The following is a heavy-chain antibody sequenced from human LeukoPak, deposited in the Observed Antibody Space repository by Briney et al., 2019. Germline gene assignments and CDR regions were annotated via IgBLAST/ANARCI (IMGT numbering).Heavy chain of an antibody. D-gene: IGHD3-22*01. Sequence: SETLSLTCTVSGGSISSSSYYWGWIRQPPGKGLEWIGSIYYSGSTYYNPSLKSRVTISVDTSKNQFSLKLSSVTAADTAVYYCARLTPLSDYYYDSSGYLFDYWGQGTLVTVSS. CDR1: GGSISSSSYY. CDR2: IYYSGST. CDR3: ARLTPLSDYYYDSSGYLFDY. V-gene: IGHV4-39*01. J-gene: IGHJ4*02.